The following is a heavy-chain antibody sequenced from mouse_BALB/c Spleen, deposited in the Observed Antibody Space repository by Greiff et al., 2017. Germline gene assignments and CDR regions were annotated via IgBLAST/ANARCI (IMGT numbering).Heavy chain of an antibody. J-gene: IGHJ3*01. CDR2: IDPANGNT. Sequence: VQLKESGAELVKPGASVKLSCTASGFNIKDTYMHWVKQRPEQGLEWIGRIDPANGNTKYDPKFQGKATITADTSSNTAYLQLSSLTSEDTAVYYCAFDGYLAWFAYWGQGTLVTVSA. D-gene: IGHD2-3*01. CDR3: AFDGYLAWFAY. CDR1: GFNIKDTY. V-gene: IGHV14-3*02.